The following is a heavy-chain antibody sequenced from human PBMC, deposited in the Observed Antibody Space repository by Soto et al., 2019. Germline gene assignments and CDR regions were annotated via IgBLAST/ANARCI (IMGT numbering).Heavy chain of an antibody. CDR2: ISYDESNK. CDR3: AKDKAVAPFQH. J-gene: IGHJ1*01. D-gene: IGHD2-15*01. CDR1: GFTFSSYG. V-gene: IGHV3-30*18. Sequence: QVQLVESGGGVVQPGRSLRLSCAASGFTFSSYGMHWVRQAPGKGLEWVAVISYDESNKYYADSVKGRFTISRDNSKNTLYLQMNSLRAEDTAVYYCAKDKAVAPFQHWGQGTLVTVSS.